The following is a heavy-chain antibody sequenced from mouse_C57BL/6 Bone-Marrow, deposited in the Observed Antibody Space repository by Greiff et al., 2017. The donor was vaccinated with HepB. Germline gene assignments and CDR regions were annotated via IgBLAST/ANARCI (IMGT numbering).Heavy chain of an antibody. J-gene: IGHJ3*01. V-gene: IGHV3-6*01. CDR3: ARGYYYGSGPAWFAY. D-gene: IGHD1-1*01. CDR2: ISYDGSN. Sequence: VQLKESGPGLVKPSQSLSLTCSVTGYSITSGYYWNWIRQFPGNKLEWMGYISYDGSNNYNPSLKNRISITRDTSKNQFFLKLNSVTTEDTATYYCARGYYYGSGPAWFAYWGQGTLVTVSA. CDR1: GYSITSGYY.